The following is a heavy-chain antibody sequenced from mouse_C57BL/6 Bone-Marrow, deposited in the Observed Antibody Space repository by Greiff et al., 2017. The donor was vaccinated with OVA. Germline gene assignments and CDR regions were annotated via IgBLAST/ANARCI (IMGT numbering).Heavy chain of an antibody. J-gene: IGHJ2*01. CDR1: GYTFTDYY. D-gene: IGHD1-1*01. V-gene: IGHV1-26*01. CDR2: INPNNGGT. CDR3: ARWAVVATDYFDD. Sequence: EVQLQQSGPELVKPGASVKISCKASGYTFTDYYMNWVKQSHGKSLEWIGDINPNNGGTSYNQKFKGKATLTVDKSSSTAYMELRSLTSEDSAVYYCARWAVVATDYFDDWGQGTTLTVSS.